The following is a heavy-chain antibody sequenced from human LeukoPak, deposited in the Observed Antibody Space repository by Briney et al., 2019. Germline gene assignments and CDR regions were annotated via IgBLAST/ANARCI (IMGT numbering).Heavy chain of an antibody. D-gene: IGHD6-19*01. V-gene: IGHV1-69*13. CDR3: ARGRMAGTYVFDY. Sequence: SVKVSCTASGDTFSSYAISWVRQAPGQGLEWMGGIIPIFGTANYAQRFQGRVTITADESTSTAYMELSSLRSEDTAVYYCARGRMAGTYVFDYWGQGTLVTVSS. J-gene: IGHJ4*02. CDR1: GDTFSSYA. CDR2: IIPIFGTA.